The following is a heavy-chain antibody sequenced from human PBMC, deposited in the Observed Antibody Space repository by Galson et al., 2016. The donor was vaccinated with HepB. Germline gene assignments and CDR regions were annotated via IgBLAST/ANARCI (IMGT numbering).Heavy chain of an antibody. CDR3: AQDKASMSVGATHFQH. J-gene: IGHJ1*01. V-gene: IGHV3-9*01. Sequence: SPRLSCAASGFICKDYAIHWVRQASGKGLEWVSSIRWNSGSIGYADSVRVRFTMSRDNAQNSLYLPMNSLIAEDTAFYYCAQDKASMSVGATHFQHWGQGTLVTGSS. D-gene: IGHD1-26*01. CDR2: IRWNSGSI. CDR1: GFICKDYA.